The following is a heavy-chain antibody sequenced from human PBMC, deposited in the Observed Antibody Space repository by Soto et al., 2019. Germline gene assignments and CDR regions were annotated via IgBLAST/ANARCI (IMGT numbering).Heavy chain of an antibody. CDR2: IYYSGST. CDR1: GGSISSYY. V-gene: IGHV4-59*08. CDR3: ATYVDTAMGNNWFDP. D-gene: IGHD5-18*01. Sequence: LSLTCTVSGGSISSYYWSWIRQPPGKGLEWIGYIYYSGSTNYNPSLKSRVTISVDTSKNQFSLKLSSVTAADTAVYYCATYVDTAMGNNWFDPWGQGTLVTVSS. J-gene: IGHJ5*02.